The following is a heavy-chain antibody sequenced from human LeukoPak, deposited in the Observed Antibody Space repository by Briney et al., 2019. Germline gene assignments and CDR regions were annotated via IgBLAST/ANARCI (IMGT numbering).Heavy chain of an antibody. CDR3: ARRPYSSSWFDY. CDR2: IYYSGST. V-gene: IGHV4-59*05. Sequence: SETLSLTCTVSGGSISSYYWSWIRQPPGKGLEWIGSIYYSGSTYYNPSLKSRVTISVDTSKNQFSLKLSSVTAADTAVYYCARRPYSSSWFDYWGQGTLVTVSS. CDR1: GGSISSYY. J-gene: IGHJ4*02. D-gene: IGHD6-13*01.